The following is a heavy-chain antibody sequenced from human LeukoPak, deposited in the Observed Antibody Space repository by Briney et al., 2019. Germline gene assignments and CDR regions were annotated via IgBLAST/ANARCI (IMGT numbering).Heavy chain of an antibody. J-gene: IGHJ4*02. V-gene: IGHV3-33*01. CDR3: ARERSTLHFDY. Sequence: GGSLRLSCAGSGFTFSSYGMHWVRQAPGKGLEWVAVIWYDGSNKYYADSVKGRFTISRDNSKNTLYLQMNSLRAEDTAVYYCARERSTLHFDYWGQGTLVTVSS. CDR2: IWYDGSNK. CDR1: GFTFSSYG. D-gene: IGHD2-15*01.